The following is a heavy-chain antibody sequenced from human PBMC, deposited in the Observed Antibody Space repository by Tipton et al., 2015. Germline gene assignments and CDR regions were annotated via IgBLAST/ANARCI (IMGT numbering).Heavy chain of an antibody. CDR1: GGSVSSSSYY. D-gene: IGHD6-6*01. Sequence: TLSLTCTVSGGSVSSSSYYWGWIRQSPGKGLEWIGGIYYSGSTYHNPSLKSRVSIFVDTSKNQISLKLRSVTAADTAVYYCAREAYSSSGLIFDYWGQGTLVIVSA. J-gene: IGHJ4*02. CDR3: AREAYSSSGLIFDY. V-gene: IGHV4-39*07. CDR2: IYYSGST.